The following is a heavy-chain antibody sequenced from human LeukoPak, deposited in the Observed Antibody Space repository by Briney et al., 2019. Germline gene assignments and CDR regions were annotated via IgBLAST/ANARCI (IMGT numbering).Heavy chain of an antibody. V-gene: IGHV1-69*13. CDR2: IIPIFGTA. J-gene: IGHJ4*02. D-gene: IGHD6-19*01. Sequence: SVKVSCKASGGTFSSYAISWVRQAPGQGLEWMGGIIPIFGTANYAQKFQGRATITADESTSTAYMELSSLRSEDTAVYYCASRADIASGWYKGGDQFDYWGQGTLVTVSS. CDR3: ASRADIASGWYKGGDQFDY. CDR1: GGTFSSYA.